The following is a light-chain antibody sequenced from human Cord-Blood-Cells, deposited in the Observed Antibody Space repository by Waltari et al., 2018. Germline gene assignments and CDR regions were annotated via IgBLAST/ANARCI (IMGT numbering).Light chain of an antibody. V-gene: IGKV3-11*01. CDR1: QSVSSY. CDR3: QQRSNWPLT. CDR2: DAS. J-gene: IGKJ4*01. Sequence: EIVLTQSPATLSLSPWERATLSCGASQSVSSYLAWYQQKPGQAPRLLIYDASTRATGIPARFSGSGSGTDFTLTISSLEPEDFAVYYCQQRSNWPLTFGGGTKVEIK.